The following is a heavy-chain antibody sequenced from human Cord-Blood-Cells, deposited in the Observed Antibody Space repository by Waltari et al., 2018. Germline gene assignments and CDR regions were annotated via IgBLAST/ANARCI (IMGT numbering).Heavy chain of an antibody. CDR3: ARSSGSYPRTNYYYYYYMDV. J-gene: IGHJ6*03. Sequence: QVQLVQSGAEVKKPGSSVKVSCTASGGTFSSYAISWVRQAPAQGLEWMGGIIPIFGTANYAQKFQGRVTITADESTSTAYMELSSLRSEDTAVYYCARSSGSYPRTNYYYYYYMDVWGKGTTVTVSS. D-gene: IGHD1-26*01. V-gene: IGHV1-69*01. CDR2: IIPIFGTA. CDR1: GGTFSSYA.